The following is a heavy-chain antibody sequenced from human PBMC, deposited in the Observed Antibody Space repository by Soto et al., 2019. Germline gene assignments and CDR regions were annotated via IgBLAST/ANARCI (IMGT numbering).Heavy chain of an antibody. V-gene: IGHV4-34*01. CDR1: GGSFSGYY. Sequence: PSETLSLTCAVYGGSFSGYYWSWIRQPPGKGLEWIGEINHSGSTNYNPPLKSRVTISVDTSKNQFSLKLSSVTAADTAVYYCARGSGRAVAGKDYYYYYGMDVWGQGTTVTVSS. D-gene: IGHD6-19*01. CDR2: INHSGST. CDR3: ARGSGRAVAGKDYYYYYGMDV. J-gene: IGHJ6*02.